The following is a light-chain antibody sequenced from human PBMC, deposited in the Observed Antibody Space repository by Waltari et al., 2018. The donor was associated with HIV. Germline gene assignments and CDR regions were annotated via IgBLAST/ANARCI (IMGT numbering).Light chain of an antibody. J-gene: IGLJ2*01. CDR1: KLGDKY. CDR2: QDS. V-gene: IGLV3-1*01. Sequence: SYELTQPPSVSVSPGQTASITCSGDKLGDKYACWYQQKPGQSLVRVIYQDSKRPSGIPERFSGSNSGNTATLTISGTQAMDEADYYCQAWDSSTAEVVFGGGTKLTVL. CDR3: QAWDSSTAEVV.